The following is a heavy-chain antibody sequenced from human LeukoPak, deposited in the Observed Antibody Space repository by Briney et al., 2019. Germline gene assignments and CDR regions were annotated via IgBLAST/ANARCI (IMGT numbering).Heavy chain of an antibody. CDR2: IYYSGST. Sequence: SETLSLTCTVSGGSISSSSYYRGWIRQPPGKGLEWVGSIYYSGSTYYNPSLKSRVTISVDTSKNQFSLKLSSVTAADTAVYYCARSNYDSSGYYVWWGQGTLVTVSS. CDR3: ARSNYDSSGYYVW. J-gene: IGHJ4*02. CDR1: GGSISSSSYY. V-gene: IGHV4-39*01. D-gene: IGHD3-22*01.